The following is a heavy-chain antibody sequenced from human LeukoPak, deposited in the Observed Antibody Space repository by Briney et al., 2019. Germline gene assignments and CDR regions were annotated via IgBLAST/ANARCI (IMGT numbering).Heavy chain of an antibody. CDR3: ARGDYYYESSERTWFDP. V-gene: IGHV3-30-3*01. Sequence: PGRSLRLSCAASGFTFSSYAMHWVRQAPGKGLEWVAVISYDGSNKYYADSVKGRFTISRDNSKNTLYLQMNSLRAEDTAVYYCARGDYYYESSERTWFDPWGQGTLVTVSS. CDR2: ISYDGSNK. J-gene: IGHJ5*02. D-gene: IGHD3-22*01. CDR1: GFTFSSYA.